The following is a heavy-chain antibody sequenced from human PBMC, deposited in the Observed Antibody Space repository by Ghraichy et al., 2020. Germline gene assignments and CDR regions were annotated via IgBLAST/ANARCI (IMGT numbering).Heavy chain of an antibody. V-gene: IGHV3-74*01. Sequence: SCAASGFTFSSSWMHWVRQAPGKGLVWVSRINNDASTTTYADSVKGRFTISRDNAKNILHLQMNSLRAEDTAVYYCARGHCSSASCYVSSDAFDIWGQGTMVTVSS. D-gene: IGHD2-2*01. CDR3: ARGHCSSASCYVSSDAFDI. CDR2: INNDASTT. J-gene: IGHJ3*02. CDR1: GFTFSSSW.